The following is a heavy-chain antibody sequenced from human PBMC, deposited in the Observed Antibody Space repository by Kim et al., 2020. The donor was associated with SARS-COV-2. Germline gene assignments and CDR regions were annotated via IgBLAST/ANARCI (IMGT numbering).Heavy chain of an antibody. J-gene: IGHJ4*01. V-gene: IGHV3-23*01. D-gene: IGHD6-13*01. Sequence: GGSLRLSCAASGFTFSSYAMYWVRQPPGKGLEWVSSISASGNSAYYADSVKGRFTISRDNSKNTLYLQLNSLRAEDTALYYCAKKVVAASGQYYIDYWG. CDR1: GFTFSSYA. CDR3: AKKVVAASGQYYIDY. CDR2: ISASGNSA.